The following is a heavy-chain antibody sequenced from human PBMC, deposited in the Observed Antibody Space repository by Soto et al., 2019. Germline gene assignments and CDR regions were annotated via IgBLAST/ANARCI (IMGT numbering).Heavy chain of an antibody. CDR3: ARPLVHAAMTVYYSCYGMDV. CDR2: ISYDGSNK. Sequence: QVQLVESGGGVVQPGRSLRLSCAASGFTFSSYAMHWVRQAPGKGLEWVAVISYDGSNKYYGDSVKGRFTIARDNSKNTLYLQMNRLRAEDTAVYSCARPLVHAAMTVYYSCYGMDVWGQGTTVTVSS. D-gene: IGHD2-2*01. CDR1: GFTFSSYA. V-gene: IGHV3-30-3*01. J-gene: IGHJ6*02.